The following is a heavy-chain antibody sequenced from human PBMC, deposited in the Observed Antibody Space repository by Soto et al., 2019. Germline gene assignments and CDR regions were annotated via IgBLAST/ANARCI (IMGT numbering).Heavy chain of an antibody. J-gene: IGHJ4*02. V-gene: IGHV3-66*01. CDR2: IYSGGST. CDR1: GFTVSSNY. Sequence: PGGSLRLSCAASGFTVSSNYMSWVRQAPGKGLEWVSVIYSGGSTYYADSVKGRFTISRDNSKNTLYLQMNSLRAEDTAVYYCARATVTTTYSNYYFDYWGQGTLVTVSS. CDR3: ARATVTTTYSNYYFDY. D-gene: IGHD4-17*01.